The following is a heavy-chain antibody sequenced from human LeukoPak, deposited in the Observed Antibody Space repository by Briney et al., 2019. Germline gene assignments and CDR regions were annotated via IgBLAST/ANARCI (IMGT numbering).Heavy chain of an antibody. CDR1: GNYW. J-gene: IGHJ4*02. CDR3: VSFYETY. D-gene: IGHD2-2*01. V-gene: IGHV3-74*01. Sequence: GGSLRLSCAASGNYWMHWVRQAAGKGLVWVSHINSDGSWTSYADSVKGRFTISKDNAKNTVYLQMNNLRAEDTAVYYCVSFYETYWGRGTLVTVSS. CDR2: INSDGSWT.